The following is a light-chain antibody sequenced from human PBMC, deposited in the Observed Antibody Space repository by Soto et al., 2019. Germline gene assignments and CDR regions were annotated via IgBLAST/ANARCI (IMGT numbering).Light chain of an antibody. Sequence: EIVLTQSPGTLSLSPGERATLSCRASQSVSSSYLAWYQQKPGQAPRLLIYGASSRATGIPDRFSGSGSGTDFTLTISRLEPEDFAVYYCPQYGSSQTFGQGTKLEIK. CDR1: QSVSSSY. CDR2: GAS. V-gene: IGKV3-20*01. CDR3: PQYGSSQT. J-gene: IGKJ2*01.